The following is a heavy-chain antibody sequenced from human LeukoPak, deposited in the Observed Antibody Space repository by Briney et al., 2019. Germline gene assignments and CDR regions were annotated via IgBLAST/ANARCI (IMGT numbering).Heavy chain of an antibody. J-gene: IGHJ4*02. D-gene: IGHD3-10*01. CDR3: ARYDPDYYGSGTVSD. CDR1: GGSISSGGYY. V-gene: IGHV4-31*03. CDR2: IYYSGST. Sequence: SQTLSLTCTVSGGSISSGGYYWSWIRQHPGKGLEWIGFIYYSGSTSYNPSLKSRVTISVDMSKNQFSLKLSSVTAADTAVYYCARYDPDYYGSGTVSDWGQGTLVTVSS.